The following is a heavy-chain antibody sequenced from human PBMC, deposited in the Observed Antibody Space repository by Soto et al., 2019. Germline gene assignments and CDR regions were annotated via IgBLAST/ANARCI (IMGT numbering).Heavy chain of an antibody. J-gene: IGHJ6*02. Sequence: QGQLVQSGAEVKKPGSSVKVSCKASGGTPSNSAISWVRQAPGQGLEWMGGIIPVFGLVKYAQNFQGRVTITADESTNTAYMELSSLRPEDTAVYYCAGGRIVVVGSRAYYGMDVWGQGTTVTVSS. CDR1: GGTPSNSA. V-gene: IGHV1-69*01. CDR2: IIPVFGLV. D-gene: IGHD3-22*01. CDR3: AGGRIVVVGSRAYYGMDV.